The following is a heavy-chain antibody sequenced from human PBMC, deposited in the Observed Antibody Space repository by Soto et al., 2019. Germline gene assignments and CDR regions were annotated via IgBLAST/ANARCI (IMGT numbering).Heavy chain of an antibody. D-gene: IGHD7-27*01. J-gene: IGHJ5*02. Sequence: GGSLRLSCAASGFTFNTHWMSWVRQAPGKGLEWVAHTKPDGSEKYYVDSARGRFTISRDNGRNSLYMQMNSLRADDTALYHCVPWGTSTSNPWGQGTLGTVSS. CDR2: TKPDGSEK. CDR1: GFTFNTHW. CDR3: VPWGTSTSNP. V-gene: IGHV3-7*01.